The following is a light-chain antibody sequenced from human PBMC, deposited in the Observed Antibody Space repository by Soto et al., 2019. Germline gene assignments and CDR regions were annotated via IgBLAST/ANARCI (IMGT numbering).Light chain of an antibody. CDR1: TSNIGNNY. CDR2: DNA. V-gene: IGLV1-51*01. J-gene: IGLJ2*01. CDR3: GTWDNSLSAVV. Sequence: QSVLTQPPSVSAAPGQKVTISCSGSTSNIGNNYVSWFQHLPGTAPKLLIYDNANRPSGIPGRFSGSKSGTSATLGISGLQTGDEAHYYCGTWDNSLSAVVFGGGTKLTVL.